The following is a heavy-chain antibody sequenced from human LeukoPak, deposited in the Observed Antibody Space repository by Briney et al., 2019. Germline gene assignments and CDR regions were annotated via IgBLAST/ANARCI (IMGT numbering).Heavy chain of an antibody. CDR3: AKDKWWGASDD. CDR1: GFTFSGHW. D-gene: IGHD2-8*01. Sequence: GGSLRLACAASGFTFSGHWMHWVRQTPGKGLVWVADINGDGTATNYAGSVKGRFTISRDNAKNTLYLQMNTLRAEDTAVYYCAKDKWWGASDDWGQGSLGTVSA. CDR2: INGDGTAT. V-gene: IGHV3-74*01. J-gene: IGHJ4*02.